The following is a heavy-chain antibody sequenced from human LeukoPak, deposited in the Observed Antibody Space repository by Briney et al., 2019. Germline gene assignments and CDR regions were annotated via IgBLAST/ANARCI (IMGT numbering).Heavy chain of an antibody. CDR2: ISSSSSHI. CDR3: ARGGWYGAYADY. J-gene: IGHJ4*02. V-gene: IGHV3-21*01. D-gene: IGHD4/OR15-4a*01. CDR1: GFTFSSYT. Sequence: PGGSLRLSCAASGFTFSSYTMNRVRQAPGKGLEWVSSISSSSSHIFYADSVKGRFTISRDNAKNSLYLQMNSLRDEDTAVYYCARGGWYGAYADYWGQGTLVTVSS.